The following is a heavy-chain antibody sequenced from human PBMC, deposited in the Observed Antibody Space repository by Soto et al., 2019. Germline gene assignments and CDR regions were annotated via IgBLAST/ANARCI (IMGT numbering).Heavy chain of an antibody. CDR3: AKLQHNSYYYVMDV. CDR2: ITYTGTT. V-gene: IGHV3-23*01. CDR1: GFTFSISA. Sequence: GSLRLSCEGSGFTFSISAMRWVRQAPGQGLEWVSSITYTGTTHYTDSVKGRFTISRDDSKNTLYLQMDSLRAEDTAVYYCAKLQHNSYYYVMDVWGQGTTVTVSS. J-gene: IGHJ6*02.